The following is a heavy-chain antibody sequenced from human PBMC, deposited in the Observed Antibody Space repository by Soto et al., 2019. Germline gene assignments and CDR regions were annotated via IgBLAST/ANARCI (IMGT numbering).Heavy chain of an antibody. CDR2: INPRFGDT. CDR1: GYTFTAYY. V-gene: IGHV1-2*02. D-gene: IGHD3-10*01. CDR3: ARNMDYYYGPGSGNGHGF. J-gene: IGHJ6*02. Sequence: QVQLVQSGAELKEPGDSVRVSCEASGYTFTAYYIHWVRQAPGQGLEWMGWINPRFGDTSYAQDFQGRVSMTRDTSLSTVYMELSRLTSDDTAIYYCARNMDYYYGPGSGNGHGFWGQGTTVTVFS.